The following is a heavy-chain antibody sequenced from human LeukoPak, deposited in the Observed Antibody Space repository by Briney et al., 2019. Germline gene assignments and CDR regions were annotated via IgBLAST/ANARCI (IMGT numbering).Heavy chain of an antibody. CDR3: ARNYKQWLGWYYFDY. D-gene: IGHD6-19*01. V-gene: IGHV7-4-1*02. CDR1: GYTFTRYA. CDR2: INTNTGNP. J-gene: IGHJ4*02. Sequence: ASVKVPCKASGYTFTRYAMNWVRRAPGQGLEWMGWINTNTGNPTYAQGFTGRFVFSLDTSVSTAYLQISSLKAEDTAVYYCARNYKQWLGWYYFDYWGQGTLVTVSS.